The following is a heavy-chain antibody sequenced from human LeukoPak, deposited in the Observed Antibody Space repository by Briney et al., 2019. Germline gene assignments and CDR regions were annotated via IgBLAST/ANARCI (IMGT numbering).Heavy chain of an antibody. CDR3: ARFGYCSSTSCPS. J-gene: IGHJ5*02. D-gene: IGHD2-2*01. Sequence: SETLSLTCAVYGGSFSGYYWSWIRQPPGKGLEWIGEINHSGSTNYNPSLESRVTISVDTSKNQFSLKLSSVTAADTAVYYCARFGYCSSTSCPSWGQGTLVTVSS. CDR1: GGSFSGYY. CDR2: INHSGST. V-gene: IGHV4-34*01.